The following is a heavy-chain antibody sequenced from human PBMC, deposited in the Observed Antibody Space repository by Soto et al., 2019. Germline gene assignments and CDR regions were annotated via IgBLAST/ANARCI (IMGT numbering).Heavy chain of an antibody. CDR1: GFTFSSYA. CDR3: AKLVTMGVFDN. CDR2: ITFRGDNT. J-gene: IGHJ4*02. Sequence: EVQLLESGGGLVPPGGSLRLSCAASGFTFSSYAMSWVRQAPGEGLEWLAGITFRGDNTYYADSVKGRFTLSRDNARNRLDLQMNSLKVEDTALYYCAKLVTMGVFDNWGQGTLLTVSS. V-gene: IGHV3-23*01. D-gene: IGHD1-26*01.